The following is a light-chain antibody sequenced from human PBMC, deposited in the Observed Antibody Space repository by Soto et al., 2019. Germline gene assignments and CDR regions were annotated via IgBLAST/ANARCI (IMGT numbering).Light chain of an antibody. CDR2: DAS. Sequence: DIQMTQSPSTLSASVGDRVVITCRASQNINKWLAWYQQKPGKAPKFLIYDASTLETGVPSRFRGSGPGTEFTLTISSLQPDDFATFYCQQYDTFPRTFGQGTKVDIK. CDR1: QNINKW. J-gene: IGKJ1*01. V-gene: IGKV1-5*01. CDR3: QQYDTFPRT.